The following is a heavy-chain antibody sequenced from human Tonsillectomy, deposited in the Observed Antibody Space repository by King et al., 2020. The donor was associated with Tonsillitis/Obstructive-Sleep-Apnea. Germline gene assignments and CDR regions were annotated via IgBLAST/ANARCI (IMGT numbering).Heavy chain of an antibody. V-gene: IGHV3-33*01. Sequence: VQLVESGGGVVQPGRSQRLSCAASGFRFSFSAFAMHWVRQAPGKGLEWVAVIWYDGTNKYYADSVKGRFTISRDNSKNTVYLELNSLRAEDTAVYYCARGGSGGIFGPGSSPKDNWLDPWGQGILVTVSS. CDR1: GFRFSFSAFA. CDR3: ARGGSGGIFGPGSSPKDNWLDP. CDR2: IWYDGTNK. J-gene: IGHJ5*02. D-gene: IGHD3/OR15-3a*01.